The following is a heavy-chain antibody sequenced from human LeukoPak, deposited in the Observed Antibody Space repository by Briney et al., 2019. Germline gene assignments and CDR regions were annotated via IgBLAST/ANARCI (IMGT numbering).Heavy chain of an antibody. J-gene: IGHJ4*02. Sequence: RASVKVSCKASGFTFTSSAVQWVRQARGQRLEWIGWIVVGSGNTNYAQKFQERVTITRDMSTSTAYMELSSLRSEDTAVYYCAAAGYYYDSSGYYFDYWGQGTLVTVSS. CDR1: GFTFTSSA. CDR3: AAAGYYYDSSGYYFDY. CDR2: IVVGSGNT. V-gene: IGHV1-58*01. D-gene: IGHD3-22*01.